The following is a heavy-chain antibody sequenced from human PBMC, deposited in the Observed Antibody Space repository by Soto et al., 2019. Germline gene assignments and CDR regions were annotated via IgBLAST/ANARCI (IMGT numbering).Heavy chain of an antibody. Sequence: SETLSLTCTVSGGSISSSSYYWGWIRQPPGKGLEWIGSIYYSGSTYYNPSLKRRVTISVDTSKNQFSLKLSSVTAADPAVYYCATPRRYYDILTGYWRNWFDPWGQGTLVTVAS. CDR2: IYYSGST. J-gene: IGHJ5*02. CDR3: ATPRRYYDILTGYWRNWFDP. CDR1: GGSISSSSYY. V-gene: IGHV4-39*01. D-gene: IGHD3-9*01.